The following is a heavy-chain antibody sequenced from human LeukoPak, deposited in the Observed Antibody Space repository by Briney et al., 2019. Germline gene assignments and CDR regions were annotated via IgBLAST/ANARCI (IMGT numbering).Heavy chain of an antibody. CDR1: GFTFSSYE. D-gene: IGHD1-1*01. CDR3: ARDGTYAGSSVPFDI. CDR2: ISRSGSTI. V-gene: IGHV3-48*03. J-gene: IGHJ3*02. Sequence: SGGSLRLSCAASGFTFSSYEMNWVRQAPGKGLEWVSYISRSGSTIYYADSVKGRFTISRDNAKNSLYLQMNSLRAEDTAVYYCARDGTYAGSSVPFDIWGQGTMVTVSS.